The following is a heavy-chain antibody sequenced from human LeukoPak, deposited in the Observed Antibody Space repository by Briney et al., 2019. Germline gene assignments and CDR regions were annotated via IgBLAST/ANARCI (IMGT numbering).Heavy chain of an antibody. Sequence: SETLSLTCAVYGGSFSGYYWSWIRQPPGKGLEWIGEINHSGGTNYNPFLKSRVTISVDTSKNQFSLKLSSVTAADTAVYYCARVTGLGYCSGGSCPNYMDVWGKGTTVTVSS. CDR3: ARVTGLGYCSGGSCPNYMDV. J-gene: IGHJ6*03. CDR2: INHSGGT. CDR1: GGSFSGYY. V-gene: IGHV4-34*01. D-gene: IGHD2-15*01.